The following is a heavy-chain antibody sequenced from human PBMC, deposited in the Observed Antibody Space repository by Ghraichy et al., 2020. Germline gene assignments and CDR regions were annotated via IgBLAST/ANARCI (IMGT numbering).Heavy chain of an antibody. CDR2: IYYSGST. CDR1: GGSISSSSYY. V-gene: IGHV4-39*01. Sequence: SETLSLTCTVSGGSISSSSYYWGWIRQPPGKGLEWIGSIYYSGSTYYNPSLKSRVTISVDTSKNQFSLKLSSVTAADTAVYYCARHIWAGARGGDGWFDPWGQGTLVTVSS. CDR3: ARHIWAGARGGDGWFDP. D-gene: IGHD2-21*01. J-gene: IGHJ5*02.